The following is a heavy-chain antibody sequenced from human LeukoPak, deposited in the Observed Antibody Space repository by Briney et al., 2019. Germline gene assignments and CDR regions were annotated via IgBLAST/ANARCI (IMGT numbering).Heavy chain of an antibody. Sequence: PGACLRLSCAASGFTFSSYAMSWVRQAPGKGLEWVSAISGSGGSTYYADSVKGRFTISRDNSKNTLYLQMNSLRAEDTAVYYCAKAAAITIFGVVIVNFDYWGQGTLVTVSS. CDR1: GFTFSSYA. J-gene: IGHJ4*02. D-gene: IGHD3-3*01. CDR3: AKAAAITIFGVVIVNFDY. V-gene: IGHV3-23*01. CDR2: ISGSGGST.